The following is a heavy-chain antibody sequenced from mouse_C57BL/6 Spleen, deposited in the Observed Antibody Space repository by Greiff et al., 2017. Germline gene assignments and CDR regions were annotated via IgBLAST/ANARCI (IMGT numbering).Heavy chain of an antibody. CDR3: ARHWGTTVVDWFAY. Sequence: VKLVESGPGLVAPSQSLSITCTVSGFSLTSYAISWVRQPPGKGLEWLGVIWTGGGTNYNSALKSRLSISKDNSKSQVFLKMNSLQTDDTARYYCARHWGTTVVDWFAYWGQGTLVTVSA. V-gene: IGHV2-9-1*01. CDR1: GFSLTSYA. CDR2: IWTGGGT. J-gene: IGHJ3*01. D-gene: IGHD1-1*01.